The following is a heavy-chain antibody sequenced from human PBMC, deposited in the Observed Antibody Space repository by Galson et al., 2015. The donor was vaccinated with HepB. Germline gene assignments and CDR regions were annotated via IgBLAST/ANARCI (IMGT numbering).Heavy chain of an antibody. CDR3: AKDASVLAADYYFDS. J-gene: IGHJ4*02. CDR2: ISYDGSNK. CDR1: GFTFSSYG. D-gene: IGHD6-13*01. V-gene: IGHV3-30*18. Sequence: SLRLSCAASGFTFSSYGMHWVRQAPGKGLEWVAVISYDGSNKYYADSVKGRFTISRDNSQNTLYLQMNSLRLEDTAVYYCAKDASVLAADYYFDSWGQGTKVTVSS.